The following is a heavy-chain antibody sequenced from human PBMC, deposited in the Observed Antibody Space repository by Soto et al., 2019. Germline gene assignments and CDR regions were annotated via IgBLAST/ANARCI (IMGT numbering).Heavy chain of an antibody. Sequence: GASVKVSCKASGYTFTSYDINWVRQATGQGLEWMGWMNPNSGNTGYAQKFQGRVTMTRNTSISTAYMELSSLRSEDTAVYYCARGGRDDILTGYWFDPWGQGTLVTVSS. CDR3: ARGGRDDILTGYWFDP. D-gene: IGHD3-9*01. V-gene: IGHV1-8*01. CDR2: MNPNSGNT. CDR1: GYTFTSYD. J-gene: IGHJ5*02.